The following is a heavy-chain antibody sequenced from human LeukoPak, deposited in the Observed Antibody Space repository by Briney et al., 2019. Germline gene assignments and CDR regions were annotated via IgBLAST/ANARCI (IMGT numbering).Heavy chain of an antibody. V-gene: IGHV3-7*01. Sequence: GGSLGLSCAASGFTFSSYWMSWVRQAPGKGLEWVANIKQDGSERYYVDSVKGRFTISRDNAKNSLYLQMNSLRAEATAVFYCARIRGANAFDIWGQGTMVTVSS. CDR1: GFTFSSYW. D-gene: IGHD1-26*01. CDR2: IKQDGSER. CDR3: ARIRGANAFDI. J-gene: IGHJ3*02.